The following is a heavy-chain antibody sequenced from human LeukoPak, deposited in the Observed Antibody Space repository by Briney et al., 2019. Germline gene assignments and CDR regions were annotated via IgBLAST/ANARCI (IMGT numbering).Heavy chain of an antibody. CDR1: GGSISSGGYS. Sequence: PSETLSLTCAVSGGSISSGGYSWSWIRQPPGKGLEWIGYIYHSGSTYYNPSLKSRVTISVDRSKNQFSLKLSSVTAADTAVYYCARAPYDFWSGGDPRYYYYYGMDVWGQGTTVTVSS. J-gene: IGHJ6*02. D-gene: IGHD3-3*01. CDR3: ARAPYDFWSGGDPRYYYYYGMDV. CDR2: IYHSGST. V-gene: IGHV4-30-2*01.